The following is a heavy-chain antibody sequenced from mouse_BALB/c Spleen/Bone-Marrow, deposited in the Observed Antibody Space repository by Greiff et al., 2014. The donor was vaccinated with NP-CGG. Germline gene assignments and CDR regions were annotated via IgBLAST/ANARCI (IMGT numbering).Heavy chain of an antibody. CDR1: GFTFSSYG. V-gene: IGHV5-6*01. D-gene: IGHD2-4*01. J-gene: IGHJ3*01. CDR3: ARQEITTRNAWFAY. CDR2: ISSGGSYT. Sequence: DVQLVESGGDLVKPGGSLKLSCAASGFTFSSYGMSWVRQTPDKRLEWVATISSGGSYTYYPDSVKGRFTISRDNAKNTLYLQMSSLKSEDTAMYYCARQEITTRNAWFAYWGQGTLVTVSA.